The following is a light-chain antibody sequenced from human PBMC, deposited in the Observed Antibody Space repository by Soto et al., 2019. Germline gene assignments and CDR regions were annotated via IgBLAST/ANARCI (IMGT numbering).Light chain of an antibody. V-gene: IGLV2-11*01. J-gene: IGLJ2*01. CDR2: DVS. Sequence: QSALTQPRSVSGSPGQSVTISCTGTSSDVGGYNYASWYQQHPGKAPKLMIYDVSKQPSGVPDRFSGSKSGNTASLTISGLQAEDEADYYCCSYAGSYTLVFGGGTKLTVL. CDR1: SSDVGGYNY. CDR3: CSYAGSYTLV.